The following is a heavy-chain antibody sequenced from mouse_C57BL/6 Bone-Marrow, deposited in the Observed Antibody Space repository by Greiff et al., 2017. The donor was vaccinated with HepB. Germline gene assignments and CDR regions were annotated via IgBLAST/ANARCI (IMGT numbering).Heavy chain of an antibody. CDR2: IDPSDSYT. CDR1: GYTFTSYW. D-gene: IGHD1-1*01. Sequence: QVQLQQSGAELVRPGTSVKLSCKASGYTFTSYWMHWVKQRPGQGLEWIGVIDPSDSYTNYNQKFKGKATLTVDTSSSTAYMQLSSLTSEDSAVYYCASKRSYFLDYWGQGTTLTVSS. J-gene: IGHJ2*01. CDR3: ASKRSYFLDY. V-gene: IGHV1-59*01.